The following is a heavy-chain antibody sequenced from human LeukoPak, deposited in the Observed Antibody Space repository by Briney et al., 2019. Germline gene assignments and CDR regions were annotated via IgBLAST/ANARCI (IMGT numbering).Heavy chain of an antibody. Sequence: SETLSLTCTVSGGSISSSSYYWGWIRQPPGKGLEWIGSIYYSGSTYYNPSLKSRVTISVDTSKNQFSLKLSSVTAADTAVYYCARLGQWLVQGFDYRGQGTLVTVSS. CDR3: ARLGQWLVQGFDY. CDR1: GGSISSSSYY. CDR2: IYYSGST. V-gene: IGHV4-39*01. J-gene: IGHJ4*02. D-gene: IGHD6-19*01.